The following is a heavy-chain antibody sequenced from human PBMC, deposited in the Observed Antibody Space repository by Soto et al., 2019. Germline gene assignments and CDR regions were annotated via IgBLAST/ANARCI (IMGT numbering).Heavy chain of an antibody. V-gene: IGHV3-23*01. J-gene: IGHJ4*02. CDR2: ISGSGGST. CDR3: AVVPYENSGYYDVRSFDN. Sequence: GGSLRLSCAASGFTFSSYAMSWVRQAPGKGLEWVSAISGSGGSTYYADSVKGRFTISRDNFKNTLYLQMNSLRAEDTAVYYCAVVPYENSGYYDVRSFDNWGQGTLVTVSS. D-gene: IGHD3-22*01. CDR1: GFTFSSYA.